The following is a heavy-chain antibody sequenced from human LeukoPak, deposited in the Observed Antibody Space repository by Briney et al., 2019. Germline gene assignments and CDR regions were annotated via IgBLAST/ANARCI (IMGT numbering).Heavy chain of an antibody. CDR1: GFTFSSYG. V-gene: IGHV3-30*02. J-gene: IGHJ4*02. CDR3: VRGMGVSMLYYFDY. Sequence: GGSLRLSCAASGFTFSSYGMHWVRQAPGKGLEWVAFIRYDGSNKYYADSVKGRFTISRDNSKNTLYLQMNSLRAEDTAVYYCVRGMGVSMLYYFDYWGQGTLVTVSS. D-gene: IGHD3-10*01. CDR2: IRYDGSNK.